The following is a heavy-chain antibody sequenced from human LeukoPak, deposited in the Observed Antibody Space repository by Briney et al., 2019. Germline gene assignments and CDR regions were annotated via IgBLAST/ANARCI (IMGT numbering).Heavy chain of an antibody. D-gene: IGHD2-2*01. V-gene: IGHV3-49*04. CDR2: IRRKAYGGTK. CDR3: TRDSPPRIVVVAAASYYYYYGMDA. J-gene: IGHJ6*02. CDR1: GFTFGDYA. Sequence: PGGSLRLACSVSGFTFGDYAMGSVRQAPGRGLGWVGFIRRKAYGGTKEYAGSVKARFTISRHDTNSIASPQTNSLTPEDTAVYYCTRDSPPRIVVVAAASYYYYYGMDAWGHETTVTASS.